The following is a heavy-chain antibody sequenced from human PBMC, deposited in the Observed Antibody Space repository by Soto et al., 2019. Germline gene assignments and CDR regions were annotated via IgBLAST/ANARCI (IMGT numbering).Heavy chain of an antibody. CDR1: GYTFTSYG. D-gene: IGHD6-19*01. CDR3: ARVGYSSVWYDFDX. Sequence: ASLKVSCNASGYTFTSYGICWVRQAPGQGLEWVGFISANSGRTNYGKKFQGRVTMTTDTSTRTAYMELRSLRSYETAVYHCARVGYSSVWYDFDXWGQVTLVTVSX. V-gene: IGHV1-18*04. J-gene: IGHJ4*02. CDR2: ISANSGRT.